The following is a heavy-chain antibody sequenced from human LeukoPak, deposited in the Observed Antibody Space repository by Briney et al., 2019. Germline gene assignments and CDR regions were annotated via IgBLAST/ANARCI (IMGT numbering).Heavy chain of an antibody. CDR3: ASYGDYNDAFNI. Sequence: PGGSLRLSCAASGFTFSSYSMNWVRQAPGKGLEWVSSISSSSSFIYYADSVKGRFTISRDNAKNSLYLQINSLRAEDTAVYYCASYGDYNDAFNIWGQGTMVTVSS. V-gene: IGHV3-21*01. J-gene: IGHJ3*02. CDR1: GFTFSSYS. CDR2: ISSSSSFI. D-gene: IGHD4-17*01.